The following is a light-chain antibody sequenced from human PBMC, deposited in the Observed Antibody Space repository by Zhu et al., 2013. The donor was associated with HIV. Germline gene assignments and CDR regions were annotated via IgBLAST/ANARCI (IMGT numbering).Light chain of an antibody. V-gene: IGKV1-9*01. CDR3: QHVNNNAA. Sequence: DIQLTQSPSFLSASVGDRVTITCRASQDISSYLAWYQQKPGKAPKLLIYAASTLQSGVPSRFSGSGYGTEFSLTISSLQPEDFATYYCQHVNNNAAFGPGTKVDI. CDR1: QDISSY. CDR2: AAS. J-gene: IGKJ3*01.